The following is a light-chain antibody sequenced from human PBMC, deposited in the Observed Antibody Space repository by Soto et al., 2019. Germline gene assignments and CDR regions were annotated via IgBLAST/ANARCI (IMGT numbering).Light chain of an antibody. CDR3: QQYDNLPYT. J-gene: IGKJ2*01. Sequence: DIQMTPSPSSLSASVGDRVTITCQASQDISNYLNWYQQKPGKAPKLLIYDASNLETGVPSRFSGSGSGTDFTFTTSSLQPEDIATYYCQQYDNLPYTFGQGTKLEIK. V-gene: IGKV1-33*01. CDR1: QDISNY. CDR2: DAS.